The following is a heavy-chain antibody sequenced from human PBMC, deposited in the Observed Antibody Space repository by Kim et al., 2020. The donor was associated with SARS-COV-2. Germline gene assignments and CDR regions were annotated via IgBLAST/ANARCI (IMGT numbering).Heavy chain of an antibody. CDR3: ARTITIFGLVVRELFDP. CDR1: GGSISSGGYY. CDR2: IYYSGST. D-gene: IGHD3-3*01. Sequence: SETLSLTCTVSGGSISSGGYYWSWIRQHPGKGLEGIGYIYYSGSTYYNPSLKSRVTISVDTSKNQFSLKLSSVTAADTAVYYCARTITIFGLVVRELFDPWGQRTLVTVPS. J-gene: IGHJ5*02. V-gene: IGHV4-31*03.